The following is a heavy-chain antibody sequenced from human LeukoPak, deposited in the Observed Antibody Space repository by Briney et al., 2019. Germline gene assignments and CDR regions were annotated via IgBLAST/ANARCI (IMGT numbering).Heavy chain of an antibody. Sequence: GRSLRLSCAASGFTFSSYAMRWVRQAPGKGLEWVAVISYDGSNKYYADSVKGRFTISRDNSKNTLYLQMNSLRAEDTAVYYCARDYPYSSSWYRLSWFDPWGQGTLVTVSS. V-gene: IGHV3-30*04. CDR3: ARDYPYSSSWYRLSWFDP. CDR1: GFTFSSYA. D-gene: IGHD6-13*01. J-gene: IGHJ5*02. CDR2: ISYDGSNK.